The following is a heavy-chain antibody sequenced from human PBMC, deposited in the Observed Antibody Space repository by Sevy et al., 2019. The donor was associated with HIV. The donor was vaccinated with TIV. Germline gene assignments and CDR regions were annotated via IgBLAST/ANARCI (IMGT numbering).Heavy chain of an antibody. CDR2: IYSGGST. D-gene: IGHD6-19*01. V-gene: IGHV3-53*01. CDR3: ATMPSIAVAGHAFDI. Sequence: GGSLRLSCAASGFTVSSNYMSWVRQAPGKGLEWVSVIYSGGSTYYADSVKGRFTISNDNSKNMLYLQMNSFRAEETAVYYCATMPSIAVAGHAFDIWGQATMVTVSS. CDR1: GFTVSSNY. J-gene: IGHJ3*02.